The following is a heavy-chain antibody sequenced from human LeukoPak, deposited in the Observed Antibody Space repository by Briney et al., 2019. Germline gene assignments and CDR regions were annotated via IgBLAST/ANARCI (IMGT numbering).Heavy chain of an antibody. Sequence: GGSLRLSCAASGFTFSSYAMSWVRQAPGKGLEWVSAISLSGGNTYYADSVKGRFTISRDNSKNTLYLQMNSLRAEDTAVYYCANMYYYDSSGYRVWGQGTLVTVSS. CDR2: ISLSGGNT. V-gene: IGHV3-23*01. J-gene: IGHJ4*02. CDR1: GFTFSSYA. D-gene: IGHD3-22*01. CDR3: ANMYYYDSSGYRV.